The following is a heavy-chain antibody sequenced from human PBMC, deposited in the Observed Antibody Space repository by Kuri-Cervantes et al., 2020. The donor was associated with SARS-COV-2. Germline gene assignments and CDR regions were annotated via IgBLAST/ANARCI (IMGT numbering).Heavy chain of an antibody. D-gene: IGHD1-26*01. CDR2: ISSSSSYI. Sequence: GESLKISCAASGFTFSSYSMNWVRQAPGKGLEWVSSISSSSSYIYYADSVKGRFTISRDNSKNTLYLQMNSPRAEDTAVYYCATTMHELWEYYMDVWGKGTTVTVSS. V-gene: IGHV3-21*01. CDR3: ATTMHELWEYYMDV. CDR1: GFTFSSYS. J-gene: IGHJ6*03.